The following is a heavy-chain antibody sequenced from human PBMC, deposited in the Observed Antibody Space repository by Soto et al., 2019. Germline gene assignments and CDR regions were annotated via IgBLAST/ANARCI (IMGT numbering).Heavy chain of an antibody. J-gene: IGHJ6*03. Sequence: GASVKVSCKASVYTFTSYYMHWVRQAPGQGLEWMGIINPSGGSTSYAQKFQGRVTMTRDTSTSTVYMELSSLRSEDTAVYYCASHYDFWSGPPDYYHYYMDVWGKGTTVTVSS. V-gene: IGHV1-46*03. CDR2: INPSGGST. D-gene: IGHD3-3*01. CDR1: VYTFTSYY. CDR3: ASHYDFWSGPPDYYHYYMDV.